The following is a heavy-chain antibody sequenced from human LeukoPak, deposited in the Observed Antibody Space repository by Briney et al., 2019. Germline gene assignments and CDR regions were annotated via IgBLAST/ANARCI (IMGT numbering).Heavy chain of an antibody. CDR2: IRYDGSNK. V-gene: IGHV3-30*02. CDR3: AKVVANYDSSGYYLYYFDY. D-gene: IGHD3-22*01. J-gene: IGHJ4*02. Sequence: PGGSLRLSCAASGFTFSSYGMHWVRQAPGKGLEWVAFIRYDGSNKYYADSVKGRFTISRDNSKNTLYLQMNSLRAEDTAVYYCAKVVANYDSSGYYLYYFDYWGQGTLVTVSS. CDR1: GFTFSSYG.